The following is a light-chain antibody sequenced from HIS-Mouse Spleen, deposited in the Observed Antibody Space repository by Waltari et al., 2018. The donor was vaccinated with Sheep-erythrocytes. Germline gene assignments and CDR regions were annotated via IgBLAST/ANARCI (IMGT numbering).Light chain of an antibody. CDR3: CSYAGSYNHV. CDR2: DVS. V-gene: IGLV2-11*01. J-gene: IGLJ1*01. CDR1: SSDFGGYND. Sequence: QSSLSQPGSLSGSPVQPVTISCTGTSSDFGGYNDVPWYQQSPGKAPKLMIYDVSKRPSGVPDRFSGSKSGNTASLTISGLQAEDEADYYCCSYAGSYNHVFATGTKVTVL.